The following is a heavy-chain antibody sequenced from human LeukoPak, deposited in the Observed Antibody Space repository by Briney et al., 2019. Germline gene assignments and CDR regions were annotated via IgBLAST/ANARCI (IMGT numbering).Heavy chain of an antibody. CDR1: GFTFSSYS. Sequence: PGGSLRLSCAASGFTFSSYSMNWVRQAPGKGLEWVSSISSSSSYIYYADSVKGRSTISRDNAKNSLYLQMNSLRAEDTAVYYCASSSTMIPFFDYWGQGTLVTVSS. CDR3: ASSSTMIPFFDY. J-gene: IGHJ4*02. V-gene: IGHV3-21*01. D-gene: IGHD3-22*01. CDR2: ISSSSSYI.